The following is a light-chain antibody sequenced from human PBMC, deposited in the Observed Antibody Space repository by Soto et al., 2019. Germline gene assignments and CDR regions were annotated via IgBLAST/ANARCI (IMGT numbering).Light chain of an antibody. CDR3: QQYYSYPGYT. V-gene: IGKV1-5*01. Sequence: DIQMTQSPSTLSTSVGDRVTITCRASQSISSKVAWYQQKPVKAPNLLIYDASNLESGVPSRFSGSGSGTEFTLTISSLQPDDFATYYCQQYYSYPGYTFGQGTKLEIK. CDR1: QSISSK. CDR2: DAS. J-gene: IGKJ2*01.